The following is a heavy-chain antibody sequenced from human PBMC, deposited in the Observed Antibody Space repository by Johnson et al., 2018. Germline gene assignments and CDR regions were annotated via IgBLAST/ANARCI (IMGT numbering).Heavy chain of an antibody. CDR3: ARHYSSSWLPYYSYGMDV. Sequence: QVQLQESGPGLVKPSETLSLTCTVSGGSISSYYWSWIRPPPGKGLEWIGYIYYSGSTNYNPSLKSRVTISVDTSKNPFSLKLSSVTAADTAVYYCARHYSSSWLPYYSYGMDVWGQGTTVTVSS. D-gene: IGHD6-13*01. V-gene: IGHV4-59*01. J-gene: IGHJ6*02. CDR1: GGSISSYY. CDR2: IYYSGST.